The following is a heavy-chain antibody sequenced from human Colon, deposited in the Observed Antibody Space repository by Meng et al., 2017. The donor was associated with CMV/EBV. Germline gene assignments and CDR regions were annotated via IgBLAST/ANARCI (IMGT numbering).Heavy chain of an antibody. J-gene: IGHJ6*02. D-gene: IGHD3-10*01. Sequence: GESLKISCAASGFTFSSYSMNWVRQAPGKGLEWVSSIGSSVSYIYYADSVKGRFTISRDKSKNTLYLQMNSLRLEDTAIYYCAKDRYFGSGTFFGHYGMDVWGPGTTVTVSS. CDR1: GFTFSSYS. CDR3: AKDRYFGSGTFFGHYGMDV. V-gene: IGHV3-21*01. CDR2: IGSSVSYI.